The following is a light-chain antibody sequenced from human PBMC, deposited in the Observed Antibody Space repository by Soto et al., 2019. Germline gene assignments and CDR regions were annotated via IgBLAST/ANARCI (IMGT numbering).Light chain of an antibody. Sequence: QAVVTQEPSLTVSPGGTVTLPCGSSTGAVTSGHYPYWFQQKPGQAPRTLIYVTSNKHSWTPARFSGSLLGGKAALTLSGAQPEDEAEYYCLLSYSGARVFGGGTKLTVL. V-gene: IGLV7-46*01. J-gene: IGLJ2*01. CDR2: VTS. CDR1: TGAVTSGHY. CDR3: LLSYSGARV.